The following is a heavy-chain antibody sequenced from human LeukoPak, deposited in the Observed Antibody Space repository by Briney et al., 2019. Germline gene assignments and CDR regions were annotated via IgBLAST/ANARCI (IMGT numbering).Heavy chain of an antibody. Sequence: GGSLRLSCAASGFTFSSYGMHWVRQAPGKGLEWVAVISYDGSNKYYADSVKGRFTISRDNSKNTLYLQMNSLRAEDTAVYYCARDSVSSLGGHMDVWGKGTTVTISS. J-gene: IGHJ6*03. CDR2: ISYDGSNK. V-gene: IGHV3-30*03. CDR3: ARDSVSSLGGHMDV. D-gene: IGHD4-11*01. CDR1: GFTFSSYG.